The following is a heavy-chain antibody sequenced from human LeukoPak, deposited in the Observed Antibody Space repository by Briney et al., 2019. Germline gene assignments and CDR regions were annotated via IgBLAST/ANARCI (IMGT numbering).Heavy chain of an antibody. CDR3: ARDAPVGYYYMDV. CDR2: ISSSSTYI. Sequence: GGSLRLSCAASGFTFSSYSMNWVRQAPGKGLEWVSSISSSSTYIYYADSVKGRFTISRDNAKNSLYLQMNSLRAEDTAVYYCARDAPVGYYYMDVWGKGTTVTVSS. CDR1: GFTFSSYS. J-gene: IGHJ6*03. V-gene: IGHV3-21*01.